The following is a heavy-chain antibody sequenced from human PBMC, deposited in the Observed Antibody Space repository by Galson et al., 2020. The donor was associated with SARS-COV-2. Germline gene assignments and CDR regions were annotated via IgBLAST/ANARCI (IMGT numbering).Heavy chain of an antibody. D-gene: IGHD6-19*01. Sequence: GEALKISCVAPGFTFSSYEMNWVRQAPGKGLEGVSYISSHGRPIYYSDSVKGRFTISRDNAKNSLYLQMNGLRAEDTAVYYCARPLQQGRHRDFQQWGQGNLVTVSS. CDR3: ARPLQQGRHRDFQQ. V-gene: IGHV3-48*03. J-gene: IGHJ1*01. CDR1: GFTFSSYE. CDR2: ISSHGRPI.